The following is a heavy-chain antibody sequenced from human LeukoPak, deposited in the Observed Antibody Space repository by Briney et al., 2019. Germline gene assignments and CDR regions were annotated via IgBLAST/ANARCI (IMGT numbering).Heavy chain of an antibody. J-gene: IGHJ4*02. CDR1: GFTFSSYG. D-gene: IGHD5-18*01. Sequence: GGSLRLSCAASGFTFSSYGMHWVRQAPGKGLEWVAVISYDGGNKYYADSVKGRFTISRDNSKNTLYLQMYSLRAEDTAVYYCAKEVVEDTAIPDYWGQGTLVTVSS. CDR2: ISYDGGNK. CDR3: AKEVVEDTAIPDY. V-gene: IGHV3-30*18.